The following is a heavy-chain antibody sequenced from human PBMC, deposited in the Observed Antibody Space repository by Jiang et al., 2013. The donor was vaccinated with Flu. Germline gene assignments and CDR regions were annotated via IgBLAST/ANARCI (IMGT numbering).Heavy chain of an antibody. CDR2: IYYSGST. CDR3: ARSRPYESGSYYDAFDI. CDR1: GGSVSSGSYY. J-gene: IGHJ3*02. Sequence: SGSGLVKPSETLSLTCTVSGGSVSSGSYYWSWIRQPPGKGLEWIGLIYYSGSTNYNASLKSRVTISVDTSNNQFSLKLSSVTAADTAVYYCARSRPYESGSYYDAFDIWGQGTKVTVSS. D-gene: IGHD3-10*01. V-gene: IGHV4-61*01.